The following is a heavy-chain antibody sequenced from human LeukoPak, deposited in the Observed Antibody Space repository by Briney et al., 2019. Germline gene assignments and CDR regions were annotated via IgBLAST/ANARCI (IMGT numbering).Heavy chain of an antibody. J-gene: IGHJ6*03. V-gene: IGHV4-34*01. Sequence: SETLSLTCAVYGGSFSGYYWSWVRQPPGKGLEWIGEINHSGSTNYNPSLKSRVTISVDTSKNQFSLKLSSVTAADTAVYYCARAPAGSLSPRAMDVWGKGTTVTVSS. CDR2: INHSGST. CDR1: GGSFSGYY. CDR3: ARAPAGSLSPRAMDV.